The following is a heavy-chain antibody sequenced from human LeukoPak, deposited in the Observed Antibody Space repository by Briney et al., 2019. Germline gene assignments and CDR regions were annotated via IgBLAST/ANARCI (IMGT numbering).Heavy chain of an antibody. CDR3: ARDGVAAAWTFYYYYMDV. CDR1: GFTFSSYS. Sequence: PGGSLRLSCAASGFTFSSYSMNWVRQAPGKGLEWVSYISSSSSTIYYADSVKGRFTISRDNAKNSLYLQMNSLRAEDTAVYYCARDGVAAAWTFYYYYMDVWGKGTTVTVSS. CDR2: ISSSSSTI. V-gene: IGHV3-48*01. D-gene: IGHD6-13*01. J-gene: IGHJ6*03.